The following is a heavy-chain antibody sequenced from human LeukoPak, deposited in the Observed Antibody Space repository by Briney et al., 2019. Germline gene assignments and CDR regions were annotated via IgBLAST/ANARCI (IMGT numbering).Heavy chain of an antibody. CDR1: GFTFSSYS. CDR3: AREGRGDGYNPDFDY. D-gene: IGHD5-12*01. V-gene: IGHV3-21*01. J-gene: IGHJ4*02. Sequence: GGSLRLSCAASGFTFSSYSMNWVRQAPGKGLEWVSSISSSSSYIYYADSVKGRFTISRDNAKNSLYLQMNSPRAEDTAVYYCAREGRGDGYNPDFDYWGQGTLVTVSS. CDR2: ISSSSSYI.